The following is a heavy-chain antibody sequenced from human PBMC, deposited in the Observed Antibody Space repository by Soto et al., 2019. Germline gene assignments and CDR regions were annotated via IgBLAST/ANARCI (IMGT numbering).Heavy chain of an antibody. V-gene: IGHV4-34*01. Sequence: PSETLSLTCALYGGSFSGYYWSWIRQPPGKGLEWIGEINHSGSTNYNPSLKSRVTISVDTSRNQFSLKLSSVTAADTAVYYCARARYYGSGSYWLSPTTHYYYYGMDVWGQGTTVT. CDR1: GGSFSGYY. CDR3: ARARYYGSGSYWLSPTTHYYYYGMDV. CDR2: INHSGST. D-gene: IGHD3-10*01. J-gene: IGHJ6*02.